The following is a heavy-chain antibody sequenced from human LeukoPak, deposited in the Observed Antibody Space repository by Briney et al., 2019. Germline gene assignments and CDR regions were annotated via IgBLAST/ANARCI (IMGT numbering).Heavy chain of an antibody. D-gene: IGHD6-19*01. J-gene: IGHJ5*02. CDR1: GFTFSSYA. V-gene: IGHV3-30*04. CDR3: GRQVAPGQWLVNL. CDR2: VSYDGSNK. Sequence: PGGSLRLSCAASGFTFSSYAMHWVRQAPGKGLEWVAVVSYDGSNKYYADSVKGRFTISRDNSKNTLYLQMNSLSAADTAVYYCGRQVAPGQWLVNLWGQGTLVTVSS.